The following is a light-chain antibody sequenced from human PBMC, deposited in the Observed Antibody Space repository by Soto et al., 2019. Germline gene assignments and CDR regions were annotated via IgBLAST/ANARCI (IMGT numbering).Light chain of an antibody. CDR2: DVS. CDR1: SSDVGGYNS. V-gene: IGLV2-14*01. Sequence: QSALTQPASVSGSPGHSITISCTGTSSDVGGYNSVSWYQQHPGKAPKLMIYDVSNRPSGVSNRFSGSKSVNTASLTISGLQAEDEADYYCSSYTSSSTVIFGGGTKVTVL. CDR3: SSYTSSSTVI. J-gene: IGLJ2*01.